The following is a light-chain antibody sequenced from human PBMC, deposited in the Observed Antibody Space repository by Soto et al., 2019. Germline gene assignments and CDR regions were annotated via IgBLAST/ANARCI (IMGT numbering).Light chain of an antibody. V-gene: IGKV1-33*01. Sequence: DIQMTQSPSSLSASVGDRVTITCQASQDISNYLNWYQQKPGKAPKLLIYDASNLETGVPSRFSGSGSGTDFTFTISSLQPEDIATYYCQQYKGYSTWTFGQGTKVEIK. CDR1: QDISNY. J-gene: IGKJ1*01. CDR3: QQYKGYSTWT. CDR2: DAS.